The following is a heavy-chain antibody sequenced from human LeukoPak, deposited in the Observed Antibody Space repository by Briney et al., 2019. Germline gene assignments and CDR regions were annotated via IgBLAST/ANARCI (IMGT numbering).Heavy chain of an antibody. CDR2: ISYDGSNK. D-gene: IGHD3-22*01. CDR1: GFTFSSYG. CDR3: AKGNYDSSGYFPRGHPDY. V-gene: IGHV3-30*18. Sequence: QPGGSLRLSCAASGFTFSSYGMHWVRQAPGKGLEWVAVISYDGSNKYYADSVKGRFTISRDNSKNTLYLQMNSLRAEDTAVYYCAKGNYDSSGYFPRGHPDYWGQGTLVTVSS. J-gene: IGHJ4*02.